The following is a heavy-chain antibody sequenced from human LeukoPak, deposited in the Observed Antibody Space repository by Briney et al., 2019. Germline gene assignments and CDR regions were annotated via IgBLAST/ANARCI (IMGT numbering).Heavy chain of an antibody. Sequence: GGSLRLSCAASGFCFCSHRMHGVRQAPGKGLEWVAFIRSDGNKKDYADSVKGRFTVSRDNSQDTMHLQMNSLRAEDTAVYYCAKDSGGWSNDYWGQGTLVTVSS. V-gene: IGHV3-30*02. J-gene: IGHJ4*02. CDR2: IRSDGNKK. CDR3: AKDSGGWSNDY. CDR1: GFCFCSHR. D-gene: IGHD6-19*01.